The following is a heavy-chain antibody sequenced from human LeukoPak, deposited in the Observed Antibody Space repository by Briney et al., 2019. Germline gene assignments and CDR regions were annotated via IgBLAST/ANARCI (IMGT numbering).Heavy chain of an antibody. CDR1: GGSISNNNW. J-gene: IGHJ5*02. Sequence: SETLSLTCAVSGGSISNNNWWSWVRQPPGMGLEWIGEIYHGGSTNYNPSLKSRVTMSVDRSKNQFSLKLSSVTAADTAVYYCARSSIAARPIFNWFDPWGQGTLVTVSS. D-gene: IGHD6-6*01. CDR2: IYHGGST. V-gene: IGHV4-4*02. CDR3: ARSSIAARPIFNWFDP.